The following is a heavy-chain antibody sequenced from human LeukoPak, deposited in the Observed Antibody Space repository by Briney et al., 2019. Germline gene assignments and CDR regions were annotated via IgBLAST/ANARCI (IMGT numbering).Heavy chain of an antibody. Sequence: GGSLRLSWAASGFTFSSYAMNWVRQAPGRGLEWVSSISSSSGYIHYADSVKGRFTISRDNAKNSVYLQMDSLRAEDTAVYYCARGSSSWHANWYFDLWGRGTLVTASS. CDR3: ARGSSSWHANWYFDL. J-gene: IGHJ2*01. CDR1: GFTFSSYA. D-gene: IGHD6-13*01. V-gene: IGHV3-21*01. CDR2: ISSSSGYI.